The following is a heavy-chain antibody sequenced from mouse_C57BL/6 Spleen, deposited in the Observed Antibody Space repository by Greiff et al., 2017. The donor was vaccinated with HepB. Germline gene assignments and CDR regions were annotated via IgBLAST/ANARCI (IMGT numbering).Heavy chain of an antibody. Sequence: QVQLQQSGAELVKPGASVKLSCKASGYTFTEYTIHWVKQRSGQGLEWIGWFYPGSGSIKYNEKFKDKATLTAEKSSSTVYMELSRLTSEDSAVYFCARHENYGSSYGYYAMDYWGQGTSVTVSS. V-gene: IGHV1-62-2*01. CDR3: ARHENYGSSYGYYAMDY. J-gene: IGHJ4*01. CDR1: GYTFTEYT. CDR2: FYPGSGSI. D-gene: IGHD1-1*01.